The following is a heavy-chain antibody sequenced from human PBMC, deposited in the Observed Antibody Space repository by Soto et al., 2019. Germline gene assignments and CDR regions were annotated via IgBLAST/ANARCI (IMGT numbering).Heavy chain of an antibody. D-gene: IGHD5-12*01. V-gene: IGHV1-18*01. CDR2: ISTYNGDT. J-gene: IGHJ6*02. CDR3: ARQGVAPYYYYGMVV. CDR1: GYTFTRSG. Sequence: QVQLVQSGAEVKKPGASVKVSCKASGYTFTRSGISWVRQAPGQGLEWMGGISTYNGDTNYAQTFQGRVTMTTATPTSTVQMVGKTLRSDDTAVYYCARQGVAPYYYYGMVVWCPGTPITVSS.